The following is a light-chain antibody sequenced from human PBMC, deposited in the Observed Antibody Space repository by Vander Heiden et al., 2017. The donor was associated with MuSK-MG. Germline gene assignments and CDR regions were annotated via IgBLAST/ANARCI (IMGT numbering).Light chain of an antibody. CDR3: QQCDSTPCT. Sequence: DIQMTQSPSSLSASVGDRVTITCRASQSISSYLNWYQQKPGKAPKLLIYAASSLQSGVPSRFSGSGSGTDFTLTISRLQPEDFATYYCQQCDSTPCTFGPGTKVDIK. V-gene: IGKV1-39*01. CDR2: AAS. CDR1: QSISSY. J-gene: IGKJ3*01.